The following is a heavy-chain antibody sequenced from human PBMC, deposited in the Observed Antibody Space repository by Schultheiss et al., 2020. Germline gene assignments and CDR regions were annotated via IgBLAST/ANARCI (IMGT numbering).Heavy chain of an antibody. D-gene: IGHD1-26*01. CDR2: ISAYNGNT. Sequence: ASVKVSCKPSGYTFTGLYMHWVRQAPGQGLEWMGWISAYNGNTNYAQKLQGRVTMTRDTSTSTVYMELSSLRSEDTAVYYCARVSELRYFDYWGQGTLVTVSS. V-gene: IGHV1-18*04. CDR3: ARVSELRYFDY. J-gene: IGHJ4*02. CDR1: GYTFTGLY.